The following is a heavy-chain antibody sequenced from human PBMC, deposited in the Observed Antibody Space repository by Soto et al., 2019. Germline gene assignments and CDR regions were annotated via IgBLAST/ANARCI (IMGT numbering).Heavy chain of an antibody. CDR2: ISAYNGNA. CDR3: ARGITFGGVLNGMDV. CDR1: GYTVTSYG. J-gene: IGHJ6*02. D-gene: IGHD3-16*01. Sequence: GASVKVSCKASGYTVTSYGISWVRQAPGQGLELMGWISAYNGNANYAQKLQGRVTMTTDTSTSTTYMELRSMSSDDTAVYYCARGITFGGVLNGMDVWGQGTTVTVSS. V-gene: IGHV1-18*01.